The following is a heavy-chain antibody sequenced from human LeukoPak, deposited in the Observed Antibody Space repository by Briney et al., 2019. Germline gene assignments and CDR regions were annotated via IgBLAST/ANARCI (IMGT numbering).Heavy chain of an antibody. V-gene: IGHV4-59*01. J-gene: IGHJ4*02. CDR2: IYYSGST. D-gene: IGHD4-17*01. Sequence: SETLSLTCTVSGGSISSYYWSWIRQPPGKGLEWIGYIYYSGSTNYNPSLKSRVTISVDTSKNQFSLKLSSVTAADTAVYYCARDGYGDIFFDYWGQGTLVTVSS. CDR3: ARDGYGDIFFDY. CDR1: GGSISSYY.